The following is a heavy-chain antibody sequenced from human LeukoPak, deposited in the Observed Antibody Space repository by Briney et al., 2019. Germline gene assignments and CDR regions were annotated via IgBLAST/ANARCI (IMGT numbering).Heavy chain of an antibody. CDR1: GYSFTSYW. J-gene: IGHJ4*02. CDR3: ARSYDSSGYYFDY. CDR2: IYPGDSDT. Sequence: GESLKISCKGSGYSFTSYWIGWVRQMPGEGLEWMGIIYPGDSDTRYSPSFQGQVTISADKSISTAYLQWSSLKASDTAMYYCARSYDSSGYYFDYWGQGTLVTVSS. D-gene: IGHD3-22*01. V-gene: IGHV5-51*01.